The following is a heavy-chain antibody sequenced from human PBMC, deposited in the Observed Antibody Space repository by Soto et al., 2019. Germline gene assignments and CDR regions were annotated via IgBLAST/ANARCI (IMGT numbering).Heavy chain of an antibody. CDR3: ARVGPTGWFDP. CDR2: INTKTGGT. V-gene: IGHV1-2*02. J-gene: IGHJ5*02. Sequence: QVHLVQSGAEVKKPGASEKVSCKASGYSFTDYYMHWVRQAPGQGLEWMGWINTKTGGTNYAQRVQGRVTMTGDTSINTAYMELSRLRSDDTADYYCARVGPTGWFDPWGQGTVVTVSS. CDR1: GYSFTDYY.